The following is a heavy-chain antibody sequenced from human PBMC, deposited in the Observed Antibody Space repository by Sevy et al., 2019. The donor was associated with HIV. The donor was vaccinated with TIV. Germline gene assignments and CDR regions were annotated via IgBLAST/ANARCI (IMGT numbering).Heavy chain of an antibody. D-gene: IGHD1-7*01. V-gene: IGHV4-30-4*01. CDR1: GGSISSGDYY. J-gene: IGHJ5*02. CDR3: ARVGGTTPNYEGVWFDP. Sequence: SETLSLTCTVSGGSISSGDYYWSWIRHPPGKGLEWIGYIYYSGSTYYNPSLKSRVTISVDTSKNQFSLKLSSVTAADTAVYYCARVGGTTPNYEGVWFDPWGQGTLVTVSS. CDR2: IYYSGST.